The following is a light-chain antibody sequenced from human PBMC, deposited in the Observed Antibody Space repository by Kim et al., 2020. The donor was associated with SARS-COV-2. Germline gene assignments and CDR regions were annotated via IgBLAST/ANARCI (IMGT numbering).Light chain of an antibody. V-gene: IGKV3D-15*01. CDR2: GAS. CDR1: QSVSSN. Sequence: LSPGERATLSCRASQSVSSNLDGYHQKPGQAPRLLIFGASTRATGIPARCSGSGSGTEFTLTISSLQSEDFAVYCCQQYNKWPLTFGGGTKVDIK. CDR3: QQYNKWPLT. J-gene: IGKJ4*01.